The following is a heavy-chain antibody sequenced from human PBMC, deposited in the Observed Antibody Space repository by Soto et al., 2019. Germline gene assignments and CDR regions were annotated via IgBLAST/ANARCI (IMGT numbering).Heavy chain of an antibody. V-gene: IGHV4-34*01. CDR1: GASLTDYW. CDR2: INHIGES. CDR3: ARDFGAGAHFDH. Sequence: QVHLQQWGTGLLKPSETLSLTCAVYGASLTDYWWSWIRQTPGKGLEWIGEINHIGESNHNPSLKSRVTISLDTSQNQFSLKLTSVTVADTTVYYCARDFGAGAHFDHWGQGSLVTVSS. J-gene: IGHJ4*02. D-gene: IGHD3-10*01.